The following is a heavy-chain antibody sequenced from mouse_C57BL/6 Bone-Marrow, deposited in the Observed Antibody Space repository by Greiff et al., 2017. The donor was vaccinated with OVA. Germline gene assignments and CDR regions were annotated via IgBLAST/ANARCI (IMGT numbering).Heavy chain of an antibody. CDR1: GFTFSSYA. Sequence: DVQLQESGGGLVKPGGSLKLSCAASGFTFSSYAMSWVRQTPEKRLEWVATISDGGSYTYYPDNVKGRFTISRDNAKNNLYLQMSHLKSEDTAMYYCARAGWFAYWGQGTLVTVSA. V-gene: IGHV5-4*01. CDR3: ARAGWFAY. CDR2: ISDGGSYT. J-gene: IGHJ3*01.